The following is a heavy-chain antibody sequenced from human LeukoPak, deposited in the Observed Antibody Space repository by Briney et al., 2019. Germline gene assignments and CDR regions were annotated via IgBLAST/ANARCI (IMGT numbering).Heavy chain of an antibody. V-gene: IGHV1-18*01. Sequence: VASVKVSCKAFGYTFTSYGISWVRQAPGQGLEWMGWISAYNGNTNYAQKLQGRVTMTTDTSTSTAYMELRSLRSDDTAVYYCARIRDPHTLWFGELLPPPDYWGQGTLVTVSS. J-gene: IGHJ4*02. CDR3: ARIRDPHTLWFGELLPPPDY. CDR1: GYTFTSYG. D-gene: IGHD3-10*01. CDR2: ISAYNGNT.